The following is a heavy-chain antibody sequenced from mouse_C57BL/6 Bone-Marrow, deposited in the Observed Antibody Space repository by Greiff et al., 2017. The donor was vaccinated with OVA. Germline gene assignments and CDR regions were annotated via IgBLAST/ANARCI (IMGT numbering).Heavy chain of an antibody. CDR2: ISSGGSYT. J-gene: IGHJ3*01. Sequence: EVQLVESGGDLVKPGGSLKLSCAASGFTFSSYGMSWVRQTPDKRLEWVATISSGGSYTYYPDSVKGRFTISRDNAKNTLYLQMSSLKSEDTAMDYCARLYYYGGSSWFAYWGQGTLVTVSA. CDR1: GFTFSSYG. CDR3: ARLYYYGGSSWFAY. V-gene: IGHV5-6*01. D-gene: IGHD1-1*01.